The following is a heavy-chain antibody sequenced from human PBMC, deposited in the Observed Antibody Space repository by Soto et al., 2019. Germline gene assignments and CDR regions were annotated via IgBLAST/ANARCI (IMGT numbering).Heavy chain of an antibody. Sequence: EVHLLDAGGGLVQPGGYLRLSCEASGLTFSNYAISWVRQVPGKWLEWVTGITSGGGDTYYVDSVKGRFTISRDNSKNTLYRQMNSLRAEDTAVYYCAKEVEPSGLHLFDSGGQGAQGTVSS. CDR1: GLTFSNYA. CDR2: ITSGGGDT. D-gene: IGHD4-4*01. CDR3: AKEVEPSGLHLFDS. J-gene: IGHJ4*02. V-gene: IGHV3-23*01.